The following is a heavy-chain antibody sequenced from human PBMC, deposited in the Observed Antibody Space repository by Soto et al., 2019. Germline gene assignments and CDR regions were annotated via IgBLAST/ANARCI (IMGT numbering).Heavy chain of an antibody. D-gene: IGHD6-13*01. J-gene: IGHJ6*02. V-gene: IGHV4-39*01. Sequence: SDTLSLTCTVSGGSISSSSYYWGWIRQPPGKGLEWIGSIYYSGSTYYNTSLKSRVTISVDTSKNQFSLKLSSVTAADTAVYYCASQQLVHYYYGMDVWGQGTTVT. CDR2: IYYSGST. CDR1: GGSISSSSYY. CDR3: ASQQLVHYYYGMDV.